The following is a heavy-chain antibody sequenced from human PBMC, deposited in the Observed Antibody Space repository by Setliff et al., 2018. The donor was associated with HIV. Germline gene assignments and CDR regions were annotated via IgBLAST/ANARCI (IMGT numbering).Heavy chain of an antibody. CDR3: ARDPGIAVAASGFDY. CDR1: GYTFTSYG. V-gene: IGHV1-18*01. J-gene: IGHJ4*02. Sequence: ASVKVSCKAFGYTFTSYGISWVRQAPGQGLEWMGWISAYKGNTNYAQKLQGRVTMTTDTSTSTAYMELRSLRSDDTAVYYCARDPGIAVAASGFDYWGQGTLVTVSS. CDR2: ISAYKGNT. D-gene: IGHD6-19*01.